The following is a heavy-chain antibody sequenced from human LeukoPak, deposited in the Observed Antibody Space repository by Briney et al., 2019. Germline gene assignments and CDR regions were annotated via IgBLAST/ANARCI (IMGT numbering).Heavy chain of an antibody. CDR1: GFTFSDYY. J-gene: IGHJ3*02. V-gene: IGHV3-11*01. CDR2: ISSSGSTI. Sequence: GGSLRLSCAASGFTFSDYYMSWIRQAPGKGLEWVSYISSSGSTIYYADSVKGRFTISRDNAKNSLYLQMNSLGAEDTAVYYCARDRHQGAFDMWGQGTMVIVSS. CDR3: ARDRHQGAFDM. D-gene: IGHD2-2*01.